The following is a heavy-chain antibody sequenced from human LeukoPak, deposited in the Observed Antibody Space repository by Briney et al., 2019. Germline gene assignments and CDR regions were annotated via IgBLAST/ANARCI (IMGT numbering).Heavy chain of an antibody. CDR3: ATGIGTLWSGYYHDY. V-gene: IGHV1-69*04. CDR2: IIPVLGVA. CDR1: GGTFSNSG. Sequence: ASVKVSCKPSGGTFSNSGFSWVRQAPGQGLEWMGRIIPVLGVANYAQKFQGRVTISADKSTSTAYMEVSSLRSEDTAVYYCATGIGTLWSGYYHDYWGQGTLVTVSS. J-gene: IGHJ4*02. D-gene: IGHD3-3*01.